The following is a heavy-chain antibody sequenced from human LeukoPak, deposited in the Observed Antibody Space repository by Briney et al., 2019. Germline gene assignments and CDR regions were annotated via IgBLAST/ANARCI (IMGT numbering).Heavy chain of an antibody. V-gene: IGHV1-2*02. CDR2: INPNSGGT. CDR3: ATSLLLWFGELLGGFDY. D-gene: IGHD3-10*01. CDR1: GYTFTGYY. J-gene: IGHJ4*02. Sequence: ASVKVSCKASGYTFTGYYMHWVRQAPGQWLEWMGWINPNSGGTNYAQKFQGRVTMTRDTSISTAYMELSRLRSDDTAVYYCATSLLLWFGELLGGFDYWGQGTLVTVSS.